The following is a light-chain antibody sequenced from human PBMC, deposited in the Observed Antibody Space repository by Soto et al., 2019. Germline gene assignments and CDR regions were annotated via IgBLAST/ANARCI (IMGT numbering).Light chain of an antibody. CDR3: QQYCSSSLT. Sequence: DIVMTQSPDSLAVSLGERATIKCRSSQSILKSSIKKNSLACYQQKPGQPPRLLIYWASTRDSGVPDRFSGSGPGTDFTLTITRLQAEDVAVYYWQQYCSSSLTFGGGTKVEIK. J-gene: IGKJ4*01. CDR2: WAS. CDR1: QSILKSSIKKNS. V-gene: IGKV4-1*01.